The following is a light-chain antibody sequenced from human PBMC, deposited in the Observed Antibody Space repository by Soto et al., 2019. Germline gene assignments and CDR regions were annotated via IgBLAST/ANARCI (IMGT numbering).Light chain of an antibody. CDR3: QQLYTLPFT. CDR2: DAS. V-gene: IGKV1-5*01. CDR1: QSITTW. Sequence: DVQMTQSPSTVSAYVGDSVTITCRASQSITTWLAWYQQKPGKAPKLLIYDASSLASGVPSRFSGGGSGTEFALTISGLLPEDFAAYHCQQLYTLPFTFGQGTRLEI. J-gene: IGKJ5*01.